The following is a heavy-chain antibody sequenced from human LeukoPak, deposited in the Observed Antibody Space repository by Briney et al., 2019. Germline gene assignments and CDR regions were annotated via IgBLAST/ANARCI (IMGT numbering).Heavy chain of an antibody. J-gene: IGHJ3*02. CDR1: GFTFSSYA. CDR2: ISGSGGST. V-gene: IGHV3-23*01. Sequence: PGGSLRLSCVASGFTFSSYAMSWVRQAPGKGLEWVSAISGSGGSTYYADSVKGRFTISRDNSKNTLYLQMNSLRAEDTAVYYCAKSSLPYYYDSSGYFAGYAFDIWGQGTMVTVSS. D-gene: IGHD3-22*01. CDR3: AKSSLPYYYDSSGYFAGYAFDI.